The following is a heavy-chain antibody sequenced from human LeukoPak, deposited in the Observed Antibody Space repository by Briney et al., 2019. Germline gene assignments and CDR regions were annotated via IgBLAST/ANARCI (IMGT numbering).Heavy chain of an antibody. CDR2: IYYSGST. Sequence: NPSETLSLTCTVSGGSISSSSYSWGWIRQPPGEGLEWIGSIYYSGSTYYNPSLKSRVTISVDTSKNQFSLKLSSVTAADTAVYYCARRVTRTWSGYYTAWFDPWGQGTLVTVSS. CDR3: ARRVTRTWSGYYTAWFDP. CDR1: GGSISSSSYS. D-gene: IGHD3-3*01. J-gene: IGHJ5*02. V-gene: IGHV4-39*01.